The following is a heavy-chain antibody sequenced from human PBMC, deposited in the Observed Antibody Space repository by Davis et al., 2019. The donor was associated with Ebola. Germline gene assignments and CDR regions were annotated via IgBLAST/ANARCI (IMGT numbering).Heavy chain of an antibody. J-gene: IGHJ4*02. D-gene: IGHD2-15*01. CDR1: GYTFTGYY. Sequence: ASVKVSCKASGYTFTGYYMHWVRQAPGQGLEWMGLINAVGGSTVYAEKFQVRVTMTRDRSTNTVNMELSSLTSEDTAVYYCATRGSAATSFDHWGQGTLVTVSS. V-gene: IGHV1-46*01. CDR2: INAVGGST. CDR3: ATRGSAATSFDH.